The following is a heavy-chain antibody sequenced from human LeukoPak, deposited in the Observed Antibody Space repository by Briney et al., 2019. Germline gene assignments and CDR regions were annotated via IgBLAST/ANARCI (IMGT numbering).Heavy chain of an antibody. D-gene: IGHD2-15*01. CDR3: ARRLEGYCSGGTCYYLDY. Sequence: PGGSLRLSCAASGFTFSSYDMHWVRQAPGKGLEWVAIIWYDGSNKYYADSVKGRFTISRDNSKNTLYLQMNSLRAEDTAVYYCARRLEGYCSGGTCYYLDYWGQGTLVTVSS. CDR2: IWYDGSNK. J-gene: IGHJ4*02. V-gene: IGHV3-33*01. CDR1: GFTFSSYD.